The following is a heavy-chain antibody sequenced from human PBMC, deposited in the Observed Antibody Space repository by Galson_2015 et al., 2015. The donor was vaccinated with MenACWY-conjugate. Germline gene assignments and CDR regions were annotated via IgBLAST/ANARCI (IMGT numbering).Heavy chain of an antibody. CDR1: GFTFSSYW. J-gene: IGHJ4*02. CDR2: IKQDGREK. V-gene: IGHV3-7*03. Sequence: SLRLSCAVSGFTFSSYWMSWVRQAPGKGPEWVANIKQDGREKNYVDSVKGRFTISRDNAGNSVYLQMDSLRVEDTAVYYCARDTRGHFDYWGQGTLVTFSS. CDR3: ARDTRGHFDY.